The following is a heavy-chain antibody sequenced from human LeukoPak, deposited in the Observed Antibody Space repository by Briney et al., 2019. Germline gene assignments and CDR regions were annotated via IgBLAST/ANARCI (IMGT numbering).Heavy chain of an antibody. Sequence: PGGSLRHSCAASGFTFSSYAMHWVRQAPGKGLEWVAVISYDGSNKYYADSVKGRFTISRDNSKNTLYLQMNSLRAEDTAVYYCAREPGYCSGGSCYSVIYYYYGMDVWGKGTTVTVSS. V-gene: IGHV3-30*04. D-gene: IGHD2-15*01. CDR3: AREPGYCSGGSCYSVIYYYYGMDV. J-gene: IGHJ6*04. CDR2: ISYDGSNK. CDR1: GFTFSSYA.